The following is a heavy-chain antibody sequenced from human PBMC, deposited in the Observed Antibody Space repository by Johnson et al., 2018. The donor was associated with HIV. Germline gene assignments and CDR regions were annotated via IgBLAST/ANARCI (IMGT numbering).Heavy chain of an antibody. CDR2: ISSSGSTI. V-gene: IGHV3-11*04. CDR3: AREHSEVRYGSNTRGAFDI. Sequence: QAPGKGLEWVSYISSSGSTIYYADSVKGRFTISRDNAMNSLYLQMNSLRGEDTAVYYCAREHSEVRYGSNTRGAFDIWGQGTMVTVSS. D-gene: IGHD3-10*01. J-gene: IGHJ3*02.